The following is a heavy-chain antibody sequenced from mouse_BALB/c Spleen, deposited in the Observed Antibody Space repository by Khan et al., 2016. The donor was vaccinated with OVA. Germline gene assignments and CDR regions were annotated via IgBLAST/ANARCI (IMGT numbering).Heavy chain of an antibody. D-gene: IGHD2-2*01. CDR2: ISPGNGDI. CDR1: GYTFTDHA. CDR3: HLLWLRQYYFDY. J-gene: IGHJ2*01. V-gene: IGHV1S53*01. Sequence: QVRLQQSDAELVKPGASVKLSCKASGYTFTDHAIHWVKQKPEQGLEWIGYISPGNGDIKYNEKFKGKATLTADKSSSTAYMQLNSLTSEDSAVYFCHLLWLRQYYFDYWGQGTTLTVSS.